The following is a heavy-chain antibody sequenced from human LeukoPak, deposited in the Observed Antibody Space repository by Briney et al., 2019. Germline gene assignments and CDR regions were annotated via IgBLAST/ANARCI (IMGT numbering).Heavy chain of an antibody. V-gene: IGHV4-61*01. CDR2: IHHSGAT. Sequence: SETLSLICTVSGASLRGDYYSWTWIRQPPGRGLEWIGNIHHSGATNYNPSLTSRVTISMDTSKNQFSLRLTSVTTADTAMYYCALNGDSWGQGNLVTVSS. CDR1: GASLRGDYYS. CDR3: ALNGDS. D-gene: IGHD2-8*01. J-gene: IGHJ4*02.